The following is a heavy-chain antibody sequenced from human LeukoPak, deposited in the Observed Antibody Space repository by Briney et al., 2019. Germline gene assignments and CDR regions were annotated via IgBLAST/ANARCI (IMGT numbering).Heavy chain of an antibody. Sequence: PGGSLRLSCAASGFTFSDYYTSWIRQAPGKGLEWISYISSRGTYSNYVDSVKGRFTISRDDVENSLYLQMNSLRVEDTAVYYCARSLRRDCDSTSCWAALDIWGHGTMVTVSS. CDR1: GFTFSDYY. J-gene: IGHJ3*02. V-gene: IGHV3-11*03. CDR2: ISSRGTYS. CDR3: ARSLRRDCDSTSCWAALDI. D-gene: IGHD2-2*01.